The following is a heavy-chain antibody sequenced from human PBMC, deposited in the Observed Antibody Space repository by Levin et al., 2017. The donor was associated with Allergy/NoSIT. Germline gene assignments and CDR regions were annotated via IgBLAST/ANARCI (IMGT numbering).Heavy chain of an antibody. CDR2: ISYDGNNK. J-gene: IGHJ6*02. V-gene: IGHV3-30*04. Sequence: LSLTCADSGFTLSYSAIHWVRQAPGKGLEWMAVISYDGNNKYYADSVKGRFTISRDNSQNTVYLQMNSLRVEDTAVYYCAKGSGSDSDDGTDVWGQGTTVTVSS. D-gene: IGHD1-26*01. CDR1: GFTLSYSA. CDR3: AKGSGSDSDDGTDV.